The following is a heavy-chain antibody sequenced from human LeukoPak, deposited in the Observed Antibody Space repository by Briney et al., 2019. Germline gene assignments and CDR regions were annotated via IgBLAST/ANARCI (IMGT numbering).Heavy chain of an antibody. D-gene: IGHD3-3*01. V-gene: IGHV3-74*01. J-gene: IGHJ5*02. CDR1: GFTFSSYW. CDR2: INSDGSST. CDR3: ARDSAYYDFWSGHGNWFDP. Sequence: GGSLRLPCAASGFTFSSYWMHWVRQAPGKGLVWVSRINSDGSSTSYADSVKGRFTISRDNAKNTLYLQMNSLRAEDTAVYYCARDSAYYDFWSGHGNWFDPWGQGTLVTVSS.